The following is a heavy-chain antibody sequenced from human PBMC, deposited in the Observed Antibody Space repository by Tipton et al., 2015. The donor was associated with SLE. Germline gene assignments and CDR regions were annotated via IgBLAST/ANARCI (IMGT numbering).Heavy chain of an antibody. CDR2: IYNTGGT. Sequence: GLVKLSETLQLTCTVSGGSISISYWIWTRQPPRTGLEWIGEIYNTGGTNYNPSLKSRVNMSVDTSKNQFSLKLSSVTAADTAVYYCTRVDGSGRDAFDIWGKGTMVTVSS. CDR3: TRVDGSGRDAFDI. J-gene: IGHJ3*02. V-gene: IGHV4-59*01. CDR1: GGSISISY. D-gene: IGHD3-10*01.